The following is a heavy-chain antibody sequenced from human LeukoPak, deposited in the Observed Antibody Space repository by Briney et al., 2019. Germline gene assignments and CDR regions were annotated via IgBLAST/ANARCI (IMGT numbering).Heavy chain of an antibody. Sequence: ETLSLTCGVSGGSISSSPYHWGWVRQAPGKGLEWVSYISSSSSTIYYADSVKGRFTISRDNAKNSLYLQMNSLRAEDTAVYYCARDGYYGMDVWGQGTTVTVSS. J-gene: IGHJ6*02. CDR2: ISSSSSTI. CDR3: ARDGYYGMDV. CDR1: GGSISSSPYH. V-gene: IGHV3-48*04.